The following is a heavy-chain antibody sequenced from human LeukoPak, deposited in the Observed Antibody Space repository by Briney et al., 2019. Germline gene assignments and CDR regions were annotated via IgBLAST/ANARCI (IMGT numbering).Heavy chain of an antibody. J-gene: IGHJ3*02. V-gene: IGHV4-61*08. CDR2: IYYSGST. Sequence: SETLSLTCTVSGGSISSGGYYWSWIRQHPGKGLEWIGYIYYSGSTNYNPSLKSRVIISVDTSKNQFSLKLSSVTAADTAVYYCARDFGVLNAFDIWGQGTMVTVSS. CDR1: GGSISSGGYY. CDR3: ARDFGVLNAFDI. D-gene: IGHD2-8*01.